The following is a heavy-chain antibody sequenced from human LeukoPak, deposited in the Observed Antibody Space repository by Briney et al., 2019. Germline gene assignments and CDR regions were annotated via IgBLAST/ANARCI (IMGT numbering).Heavy chain of an antibody. CDR3: TSSITVTTFDY. CDR1: GFTFSSYA. J-gene: IGHJ4*02. Sequence: GTSLRLSCAASGFTFSSYAMHWVRQAPGKGLEWVGLIRSKAKSYATAYGASVKGRFTISRDDSKNTANLQMNSLKTDDTAVYYCTSSITVTTFDYWGQGTLVTVSS. D-gene: IGHD1-7*01. CDR2: IRSKAKSYAT. V-gene: IGHV3-73*01.